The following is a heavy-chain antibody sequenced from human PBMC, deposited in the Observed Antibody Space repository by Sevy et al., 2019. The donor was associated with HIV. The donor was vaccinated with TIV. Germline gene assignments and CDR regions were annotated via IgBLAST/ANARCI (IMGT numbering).Heavy chain of an antibody. D-gene: IGHD3-22*01. J-gene: IGHJ3*02. CDR2: INPSGGST. CDR3: VRRHYYDSSGYYYALRVFDI. CDR1: GYTFTDYC. V-gene: IGHV1-46*03. Sequence: ASVKVSCKASGYTFTDYCIHWVRQAPGQGLEWMEVINPSGGSTNYAQKFQGRVTVTRDTSTSTVYMELSSLRSEDTAVFYCVRRHYYDSSGYYYALRVFDIWGQGTMVTVSS.